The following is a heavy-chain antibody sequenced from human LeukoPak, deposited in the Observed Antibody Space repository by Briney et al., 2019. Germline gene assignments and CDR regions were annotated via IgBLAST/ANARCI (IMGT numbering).Heavy chain of an antibody. J-gene: IGHJ4*02. V-gene: IGHV4-30-4*01. D-gene: IGHD4-23*01. CDR3: ARDLLNEGNHLDY. CDR1: GGSISSGDYY. Sequence: SETLSLTCTISGGSISSGDYYWSWIRQPPGKGLEWIGYIYYSGSTYYNPSLKSRVTISVDTSKNQFSLKLSSVTAADTAVYYCARDLLNEGNHLDYWGQGTLVTVSS. CDR2: IYYSGST.